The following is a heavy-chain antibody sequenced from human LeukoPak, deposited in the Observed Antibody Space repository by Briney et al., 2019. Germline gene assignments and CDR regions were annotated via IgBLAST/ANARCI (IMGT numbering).Heavy chain of an antibody. D-gene: IGHD3-22*01. CDR1: GSTFSNYA. J-gene: IGHJ4*02. Sequence: GGSLRLSCAASGSTFSNYAMSWVRQAPGKGLEWVSGISGSGGSTYYADSVKGRFTISRDNSKNTLYVQMKSLRAEDTAVYYCAKGSASSGYYSTFDYWGQGTLVTVSS. CDR3: AKGSASSGYYSTFDY. V-gene: IGHV3-23*01. CDR2: ISGSGGST.